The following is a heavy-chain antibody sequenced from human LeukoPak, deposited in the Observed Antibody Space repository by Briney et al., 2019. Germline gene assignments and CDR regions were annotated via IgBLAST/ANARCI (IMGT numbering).Heavy chain of an antibody. V-gene: IGHV3-15*01. J-gene: IGHJ4*02. D-gene: IGHD5-12*01. CDR1: GLTFSDAW. CDR2: IRNDRIT. Sequence: GEALRVSRVRSGLTFSDAWMSGARQAPGKGVECGGRIRNDRITDYAVPMHGRFSISRDNSKSTFYLQMDSLRTEDTGMYFCTWMATIFTVDYWGQGTLVTVSS. CDR3: TWMATIFTVDY.